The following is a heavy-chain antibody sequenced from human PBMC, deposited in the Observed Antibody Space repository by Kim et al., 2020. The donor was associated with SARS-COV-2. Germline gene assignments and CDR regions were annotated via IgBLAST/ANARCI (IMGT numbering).Heavy chain of an antibody. J-gene: IGHJ4*02. CDR1: GGPVSTSNYY. CDR3: ARHGPIDANDY. V-gene: IGHV4-39*01. Sequence: SETLSLTCTVSGGPVSTSNYYWGWIRQPPGKGLEWIGSIYFNGNTYYTPSLKRRVTISVDTSKNQVSLKLSSVTAADTAVYYCARHGPIDANDYWGQGTLVTVSS. D-gene: IGHD1-26*01. CDR2: IYFNGNT.